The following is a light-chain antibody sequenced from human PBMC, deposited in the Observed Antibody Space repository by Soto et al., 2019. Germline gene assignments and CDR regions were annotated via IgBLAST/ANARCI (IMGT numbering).Light chain of an antibody. CDR2: KVS. CDR3: MQGAHWPPT. V-gene: IGKV2-30*02. J-gene: IGKJ1*01. Sequence: DVVMTQSPLSLPVTLGQPASISCRSSQRLVHSDGNTYLNWFQQRPGQSPRRLIYKVSNRDSGVPDRFSGSGSGTEFTLKISMVEADDVGVYYCMQGAHWPPTFGLGTKVEIK. CDR1: QRLVHSDGNTY.